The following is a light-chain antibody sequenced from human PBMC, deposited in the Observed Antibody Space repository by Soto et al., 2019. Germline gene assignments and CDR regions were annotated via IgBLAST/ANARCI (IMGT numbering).Light chain of an antibody. CDR2: GAS. CDR3: QQYGRSPPIT. Sequence: EFVLTQSPGTLSLSPGERATLSCRASQSVSNNYLAWYQQKPGQAPRLLIYGASSRATGIPDRFSGSGSGTDFTLTISRLEPEDFAVYYCQQYGRSPPITFGQGTRLEIK. V-gene: IGKV3-20*01. J-gene: IGKJ5*01. CDR1: QSVSNNY.